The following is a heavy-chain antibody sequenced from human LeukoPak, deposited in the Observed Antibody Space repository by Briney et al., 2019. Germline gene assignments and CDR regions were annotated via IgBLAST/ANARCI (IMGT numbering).Heavy chain of an antibody. CDR1: GGTFSSYG. CDR3: ARDVTPYY. V-gene: IGHV1-69*13. Sequence: ASVKVSCKASGGTFSSYGINWVRQAPGQGLEWMGGIIPIFGTANYAQKFQGRVTITADESTSTAYMELSSLRSEDTAVYYCARDVTPYYWGQGTLVTVSS. CDR2: IIPIFGTA. D-gene: IGHD2-21*02. J-gene: IGHJ4*02.